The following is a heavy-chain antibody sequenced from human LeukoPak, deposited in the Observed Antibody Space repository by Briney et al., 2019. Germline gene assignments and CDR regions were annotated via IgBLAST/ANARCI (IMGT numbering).Heavy chain of an antibody. J-gene: IGHJ4*02. CDR1: GGSISSYY. CDR3: ARQSMVLYYFDY. V-gene: IGHV4-59*08. CDR2: IYYSGST. D-gene: IGHD3-10*01. Sequence: SETLSLTCTVSGGSISSYYWSWIRQPPGKGLEWIGYIYYSGSTNYNPSLKSRVTISVDTSKNQFSLKLGSVTAADTAVYYCARQSMVLYYFDYWGQGTLVTVSS.